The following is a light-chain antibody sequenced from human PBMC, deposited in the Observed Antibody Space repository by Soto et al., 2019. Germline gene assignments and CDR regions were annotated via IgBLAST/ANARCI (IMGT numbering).Light chain of an antibody. Sequence: DIQMTQSPSTLSASVGDRVVITCRASQSISTWLAWYQQKPGKAPTLLISDASNLQSGVPSRFSGSGSGTEFTLTIISLQPDDFSTYYCHQYDSYPWTFGQGTKVDIK. CDR1: QSISTW. CDR2: DAS. CDR3: HQYDSYPWT. V-gene: IGKV1-5*01. J-gene: IGKJ1*01.